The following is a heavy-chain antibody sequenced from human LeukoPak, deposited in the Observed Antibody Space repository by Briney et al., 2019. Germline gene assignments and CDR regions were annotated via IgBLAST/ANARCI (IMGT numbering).Heavy chain of an antibody. CDR1: GGTFSSYA. J-gene: IGHJ6*02. CDR2: IIPIFGTA. V-gene: IGHV1-69*01. Sequence: ASVKVSCKASGGTFSSYAISWVRQAPGQGLEWMGGIIPIFGTANYAQKFQGRVTITADESTSTAYMELSSLRSEDTAVYYCARGRQLDIVVVPAAMGYYYYYGMDVWGQGTTVTVSS. D-gene: IGHD2-2*01. CDR3: ARGRQLDIVVVPAAMGYYYYYGMDV.